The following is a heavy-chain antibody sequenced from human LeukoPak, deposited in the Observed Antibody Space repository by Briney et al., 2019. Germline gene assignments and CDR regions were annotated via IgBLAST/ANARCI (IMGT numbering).Heavy chain of an antibody. CDR1: GYTFTSYG. CDR3: ARGKLYYDFWSGYYDWFDP. Sequence: GASVKVSCKASGYTFTSYGISWVRQAPGQGLEWMGWISAYNGNTNYAQKLQGRVTMTTDTSTSTAYMELRSLRSDDTAVYYCARGKLYYDFWSGYYDWFDPWGQGTLVTVSP. V-gene: IGHV1-18*01. J-gene: IGHJ5*02. D-gene: IGHD3-3*01. CDR2: ISAYNGNT.